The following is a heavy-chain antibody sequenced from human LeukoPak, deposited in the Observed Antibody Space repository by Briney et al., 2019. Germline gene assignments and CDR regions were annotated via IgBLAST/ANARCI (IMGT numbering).Heavy chain of an antibody. CDR3: ARDYSEGAVAPSDYYYYGMDV. J-gene: IGHJ6*02. V-gene: IGHV3-30-3*01. CDR2: ISYDGSNK. CDR1: GFTFSSYA. Sequence: GRSLRLSCAASGFTFSSYAMHWVRQAPGKGLEWVAVISYDGSNKYYADSVKGRFTISRDNSKNTLYLQMNSLRAEDTAVYYCARDYSEGAVAPSDYYYYGMDVWGQGTTVTVSS. D-gene: IGHD6-19*01.